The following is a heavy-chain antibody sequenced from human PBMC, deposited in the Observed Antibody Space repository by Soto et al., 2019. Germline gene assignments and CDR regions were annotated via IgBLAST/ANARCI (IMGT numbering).Heavy chain of an antibody. J-gene: IGHJ4*01. CDR2: GYQIGNT. CDR3: ARQALQNEFEW. CDR1: GVSISSSSHY. D-gene: IGHD3-9*01. Sequence: SETLSLTCSVSGVSISSSSHYWAWIRQSPGQGLEWIGSGYQIGNTYYNPSLRNRVAVSVDMSTNQISLRVKSMTAADTGVYFCARQALQNEFEWWGRGNPVTVCS. V-gene: IGHV4-39*01.